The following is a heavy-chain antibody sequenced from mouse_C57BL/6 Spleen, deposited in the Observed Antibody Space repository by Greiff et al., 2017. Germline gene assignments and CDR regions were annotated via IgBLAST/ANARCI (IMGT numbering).Heavy chain of an antibody. CDR1: GYTFTSYW. CDR2: IDPSNSET. Sequence: QVQLQQPGAELVRPGSSVKLSCKASGYTFTSYWMHWVKQRPIQGLEWIGNIDPSNSETHYNQKFKDKATVTVDKSSSTAYMQLSSLTSEYFAVYGCARWSYGNYFDYWGQGTTLTVSS. CDR3: ARWSYGNYFDY. V-gene: IGHV1-52*01. D-gene: IGHD2-1*01. J-gene: IGHJ2*01.